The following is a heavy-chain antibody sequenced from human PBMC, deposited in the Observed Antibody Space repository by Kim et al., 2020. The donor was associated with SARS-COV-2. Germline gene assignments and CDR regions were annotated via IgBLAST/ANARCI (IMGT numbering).Heavy chain of an antibody. CDR1: GGSISSSSYY. CDR2: IYYSGST. J-gene: IGHJ3*02. Sequence: SETLSLTCTVSGGSISSSSYYWGWIRQTPGKGLEWIGSIYYSGSTYYNPSLKSRVTISVDTSKNQFSLKLSSVTAADTAVYYCARRPDAFDIWGQGTMVTVSS. CDR3: ARRPDAFDI. V-gene: IGHV4-39*01.